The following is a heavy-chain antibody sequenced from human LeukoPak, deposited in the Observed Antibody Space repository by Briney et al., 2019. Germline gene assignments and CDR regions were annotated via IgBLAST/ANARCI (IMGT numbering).Heavy chain of an antibody. CDR1: GGTFSSYA. J-gene: IGHJ4*02. CDR2: IIPILGIA. CDR3: ARDRLRSSSWYYFDY. V-gene: IGHV1-69*04. Sequence: GASVKVSCKASGGTFSSYAISWVRQAPGQGLERMGRIIPILGIANYAQKFQGSVTITADKSTSTAYMELSSLRSEDTAVYYCARDRLRSSSWYYFDYWGQGTLVTVSS. D-gene: IGHD6-13*01.